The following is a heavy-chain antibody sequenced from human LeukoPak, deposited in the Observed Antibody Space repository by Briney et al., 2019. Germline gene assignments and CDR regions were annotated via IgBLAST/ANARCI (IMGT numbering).Heavy chain of an antibody. J-gene: IGHJ5*02. CDR3: ARDLGAYSSSFFDP. Sequence: SETLSLTCTVSGGSISTSSYYWGWVRQPPGKGLEWIGNIFYSGSTYYSPSLKSRVTISLDTSRNQFSLKLNSVTAADTAVYYCARDLGAYSSSFFDPWGQGTLVTVSS. V-gene: IGHV4-39*07. D-gene: IGHD6-6*01. CDR2: IFYSGST. CDR1: GGSISTSSYY.